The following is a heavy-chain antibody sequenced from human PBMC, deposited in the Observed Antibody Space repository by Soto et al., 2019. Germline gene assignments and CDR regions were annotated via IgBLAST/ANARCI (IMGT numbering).Heavy chain of an antibody. D-gene: IGHD3-16*02. CDR3: TRSAISPYGGLIGPFDY. V-gene: IGHV1-3*01. CDR2: IKPANGNT. Sequence: QVQLAQSGAEGRKPGASVRVSCEATGYTFTAYAMHWVRQAPGQSLEWMGWIKPANGNTKYSQKFQARLIITSETSANTMYMELRSLTSEDTAMYYCTRSAISPYGGLIGPFDYWGQGNLVTVSS. J-gene: IGHJ4*02. CDR1: GYTFTAYA.